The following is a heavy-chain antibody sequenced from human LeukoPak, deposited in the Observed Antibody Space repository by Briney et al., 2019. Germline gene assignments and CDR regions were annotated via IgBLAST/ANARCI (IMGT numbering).Heavy chain of an antibody. CDR1: GFTFSNYA. Sequence: GGSLRLSCAASGFTFSNYAMHWVRQAPGKGLEYVSAISSNGDRTFYANSVKGRFTISRDNSKNTLYLQMNNLRAEDTAIYYCAKAANYDILTGYYLDYWGQGTLVTVSS. V-gene: IGHV3-64*01. D-gene: IGHD3-9*01. CDR3: AKAANYDILTGYYLDY. J-gene: IGHJ4*02. CDR2: ISSNGDRT.